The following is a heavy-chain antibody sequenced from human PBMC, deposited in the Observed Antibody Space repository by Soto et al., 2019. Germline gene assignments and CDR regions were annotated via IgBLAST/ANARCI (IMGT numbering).Heavy chain of an antibody. J-gene: IGHJ3*02. CDR2: MNPNSGNT. CDR1: GYTFTSYD. D-gene: IGHD4-17*01. CDR3: ARLIYYGDYFSDAFDI. Sequence: ASVKVSCKASGYTFTSYDINWVRQATGQGLEWMGWMNPNSGNTGYAQKFQGRVTMTRNTSISTAYMELSSLRSEDTAVYYCARLIYYGDYFSDAFDIWGQGTMVTVSS. V-gene: IGHV1-8*01.